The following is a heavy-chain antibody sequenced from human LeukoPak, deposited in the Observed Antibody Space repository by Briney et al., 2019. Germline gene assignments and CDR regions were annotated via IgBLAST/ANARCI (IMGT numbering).Heavy chain of an antibody. J-gene: IGHJ3*02. CDR3: ARDLWGSGGAFDI. CDR2: IKSDGSST. V-gene: IGHV3-74*01. D-gene: IGHD7-27*01. Sequence: PGTSLRLSCAASGFTFSSYWMHWVRQVPGKGLVWDSRIKSDGSSTTYADSVKGRFTISRDNSKNTLYLQMNSLRAEDTAVYYCARDLWGSGGAFDIWGQGTMVTVSS. CDR1: GFTFSSYW.